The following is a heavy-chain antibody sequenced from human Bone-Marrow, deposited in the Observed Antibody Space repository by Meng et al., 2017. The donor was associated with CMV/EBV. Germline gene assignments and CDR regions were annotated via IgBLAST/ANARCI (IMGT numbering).Heavy chain of an antibody. CDR1: GFTFSSYW. D-gene: IGHD2-2*01. J-gene: IGHJ6*01. CDR2: IKQDGSEK. Sequence: GGSLRLSCAASGFTFSSYWMSWVRQAPGKGLEWVANIKQDGSEKYYVDSVKGRFTISRDNAKNSLYLQMNSLRAEDTAVYYCARDLMLDQLLSGYYYYGMAVWGQGPTVTVSS. CDR3: ARDLMLDQLLSGYYYYGMAV. V-gene: IGHV3-7*01.